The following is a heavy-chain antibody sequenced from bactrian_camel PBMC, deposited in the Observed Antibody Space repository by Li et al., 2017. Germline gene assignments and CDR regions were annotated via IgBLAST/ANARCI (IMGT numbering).Heavy chain of an antibody. J-gene: IGHJ6*01. CDR2: LGNGGGST. CDR3: VRPGENGGTFGY. Sequence: VQLVESGGGSVQAGQSLRLSCAASGFTFSSYAMSWVRQAPGKGLEWVSSLGNGGGSTYYADSVKGRFLISRDNAKNTVYLQMNSLKPEYTAVYYCVRPGENGGTFGYWGQGTQVTVS. V-gene: IGHV3S40*01. D-gene: IGHD6*01. CDR1: GFTFSSYA.